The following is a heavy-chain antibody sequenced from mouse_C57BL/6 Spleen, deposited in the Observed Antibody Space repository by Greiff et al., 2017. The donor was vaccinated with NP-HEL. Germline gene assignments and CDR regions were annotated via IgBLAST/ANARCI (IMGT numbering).Heavy chain of an antibody. CDR3: AGGYYGSSPYWYFDV. J-gene: IGHJ1*03. CDR2: ISSGSSTI. Sequence: EVHLVESGGGLVKPGGSLKLSCAASGFTFSDYGMHWVRQAPEKGLEWVAYISSGSSTIYYADTVKGRFTISRDNAKNTLFLQMTSLRSEDTAMYYGAGGYYGSSPYWYFDVWGTGTTVTVSS. V-gene: IGHV5-17*01. D-gene: IGHD1-1*01. CDR1: GFTFSDYG.